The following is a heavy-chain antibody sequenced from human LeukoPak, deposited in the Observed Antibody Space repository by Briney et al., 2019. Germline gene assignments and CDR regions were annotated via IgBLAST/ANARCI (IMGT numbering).Heavy chain of an antibody. CDR2: ICYSGST. CDR3: ARDRSYYYYYMDV. J-gene: IGHJ6*03. CDR1: GGSVSSSSYY. Sequence: SETLSLTCTVSGGSVSSSSYYWGWIRQPPGKGLEWIGSICYSGSTYYNPSLKSRVTISVDTSKNQLSLKLSSVTAADTAVYYCARDRSYYYYYMDVWGKGTTVTVSS. V-gene: IGHV4-39*07.